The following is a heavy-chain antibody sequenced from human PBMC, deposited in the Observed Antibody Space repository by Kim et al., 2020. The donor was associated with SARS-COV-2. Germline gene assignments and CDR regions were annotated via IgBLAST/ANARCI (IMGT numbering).Heavy chain of an antibody. V-gene: IGHV4-34*01. D-gene: IGHD6-13*01. J-gene: IGHJ4*02. CDR2: INHSGST. CDR3: ARGVQKIGSAGYFDY. CDR1: GGSFSGYY. Sequence: SETLSLTCAVYGGSFSGYYWSWIRQPPGKGLEWIGEINHSGSTNYNPSLKSRVTISVDTSKNQFSLKLSSVTAADTAVYYCARGVQKIGSAGYFDYWGQGTLVTVSS.